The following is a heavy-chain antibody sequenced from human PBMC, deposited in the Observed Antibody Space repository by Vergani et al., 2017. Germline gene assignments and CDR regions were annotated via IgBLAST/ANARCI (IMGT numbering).Heavy chain of an antibody. V-gene: IGHV3-21*04. J-gene: IGHJ4*02. Sequence: EVQLVESGGGLVKPGGSLRLSCAASGFTFSSYSMNWVRQAPGKGLEWVSSISSSSGGSTNYADSVKGRFTISRDNAKNSLYLQMNSLRAEDTAVYYCARGSVVAATEVDYWGQGTLVTVSS. CDR1: GFTFSSYS. CDR3: ARGSVVAATEVDY. D-gene: IGHD2-15*01. CDR2: ISSSSGGST.